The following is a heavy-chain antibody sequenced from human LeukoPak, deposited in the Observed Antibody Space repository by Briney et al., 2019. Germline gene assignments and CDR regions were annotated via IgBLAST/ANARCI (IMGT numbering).Heavy chain of an antibody. Sequence: SETLSLTCAVYGGSFSGYYWSWIRQPPGKGLEWIGEINHSGSTNYNPSLKSRVTISVDTSKNQFSLKLSSVTAADTAVYYCAREYGSGSVDYFDYWGQGTLVTVSS. D-gene: IGHD3-10*01. CDR1: GGSFSGYY. CDR3: AREYGSGSVDYFDY. J-gene: IGHJ4*02. CDR2: INHSGST. V-gene: IGHV4-34*01.